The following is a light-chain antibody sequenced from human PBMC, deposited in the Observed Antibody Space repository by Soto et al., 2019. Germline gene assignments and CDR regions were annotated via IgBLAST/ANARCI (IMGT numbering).Light chain of an antibody. CDR1: ESVDIY. V-gene: IGKV3-11*01. J-gene: IGKJ4*01. CDR2: DSY. CDR3: VQRRNWPPLT. Sequence: EVLLTQSPATLSLSPGERATLSCRASESVDIYLAWYQQKPGQAPRLLIYDSYNRATGIPPRFSGSGSGTDFTLTISRLEPEDFAVYYWVQRRNWPPLTFGGGTKVEIK.